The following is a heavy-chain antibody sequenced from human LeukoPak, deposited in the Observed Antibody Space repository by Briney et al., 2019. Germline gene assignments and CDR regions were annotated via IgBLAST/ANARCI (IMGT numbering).Heavy chain of an antibody. J-gene: IGHJ4*02. CDR2: INHSGST. D-gene: IGHD6-13*01. CDR3: ARHSVTYSSSPFDY. Sequence: PSETLSLTCAVYGGSFSGYYWSWIRQPPGKGLEWIGEINHSGSTNYNPSLKSRVTISVDTSKNQFSLKLSSVTAADTAVYYCARHSVTYSSSPFDYWGQGTLVTVSS. V-gene: IGHV4-34*01. CDR1: GGSFSGYY.